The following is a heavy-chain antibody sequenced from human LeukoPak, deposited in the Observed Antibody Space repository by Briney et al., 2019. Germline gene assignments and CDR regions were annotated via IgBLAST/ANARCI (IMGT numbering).Heavy chain of an antibody. CDR2: VKQDGSQE. D-gene: IGHD6-13*01. CDR3: VREWAGGLAAAGARIEGSY. Sequence: PGGSLSLSCVVSEFSASNYWMSWVRQAPGKGLEWVANVKQDGSQENYVDSVKGRFTISRDNAKNSVYLQMNGLLVEDTAVYYCVREWAGGLAAAGARIEGSYWGQGTQVIVSS. V-gene: IGHV3-7*01. CDR1: EFSASNYW. J-gene: IGHJ4*02.